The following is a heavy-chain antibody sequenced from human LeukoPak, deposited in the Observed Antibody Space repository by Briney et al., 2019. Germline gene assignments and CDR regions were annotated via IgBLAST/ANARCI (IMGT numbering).Heavy chain of an antibody. J-gene: IGHJ4*02. V-gene: IGHV3-30*02. CDR1: GFTFSSYW. CDR3: AKDAGYCSSTSCYGEYYFDY. CDR2: IRYDGSNK. D-gene: IGHD2-2*01. Sequence: GGSLRLSCAASGFTFSSYWMSWVRQAPGKGLEWVAFIRYDGSNKYYADSVKGRFTISRDNSKNTLYLQMNSLRAEDTAVYYCAKDAGYCSSTSCYGEYYFDYWGQGTLVTVSS.